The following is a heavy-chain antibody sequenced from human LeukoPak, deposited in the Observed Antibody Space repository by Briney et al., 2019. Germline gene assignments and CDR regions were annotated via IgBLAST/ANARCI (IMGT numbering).Heavy chain of an antibody. J-gene: IGHJ3*02. CDR1: GFTFTTSA. CDR2: IVVGSGNT. CDR3: AAVPNANAWYWDDAFDI. D-gene: IGHD2-8*02. Sequence: SVKVSFKASGFTFTTSAVQWVRQARGQRLEWIGRIVVGSGNTDHAQKFQGRLTITRDISTSTAYMELSSLTSDDTAVYYCAAVPNANAWYWDDAFDIWGQGTMVTVSS. V-gene: IGHV1-58*01.